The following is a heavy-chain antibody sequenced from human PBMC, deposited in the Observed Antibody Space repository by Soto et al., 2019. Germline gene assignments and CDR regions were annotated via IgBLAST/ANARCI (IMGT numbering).Heavy chain of an antibody. D-gene: IGHD3-3*01. CDR2: IIPIFGTA. V-gene: IGHV1-69*13. CDR3: ARESRDTIFGVVISNWFDP. CDR1: GGTFSSYA. J-gene: IGHJ5*02. Sequence: SVKVSCKASGGTFSSYAISWVRQAPGQGLEWMGGIIPIFGTANYAQKFQGRVTITADESTSTAYMELSSLRYENTAVYYCARESRDTIFGVVISNWFDPWGQGTLVTVSS.